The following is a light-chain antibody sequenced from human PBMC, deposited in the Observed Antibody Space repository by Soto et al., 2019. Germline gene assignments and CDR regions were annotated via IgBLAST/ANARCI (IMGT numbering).Light chain of an antibody. J-gene: IGKJ1*01. Sequence: DIQMTQSPSTLSASVGDRATITCRASQSISSWLAWYQQKPGKAPKLLIYKASTFASGAPSRFNGSGSGKEFTLTSSSLQADDFAAYSCQQYNSFPTVGQGTKVEIK. CDR2: KAS. CDR3: QQYNSFPT. V-gene: IGKV1-5*03. CDR1: QSISSW.